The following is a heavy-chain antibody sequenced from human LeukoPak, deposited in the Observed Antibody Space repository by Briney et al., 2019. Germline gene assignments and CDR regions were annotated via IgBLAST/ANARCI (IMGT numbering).Heavy chain of an antibody. CDR1: GFTFSTYS. CDR3: AREESSSSWYDY. J-gene: IGHJ4*02. CDR2: ISYDGSNK. D-gene: IGHD6-13*01. Sequence: GSLRLSCAASGFTFSTYSIHWVRQAPGKGLEWVAFISYDGSNKYYADSVKGRFTISRDNSKHTLYLEMNSLRAEDTALYYCAREESSSSWYDYWGQGTLVTVSS. V-gene: IGHV3-30-3*01.